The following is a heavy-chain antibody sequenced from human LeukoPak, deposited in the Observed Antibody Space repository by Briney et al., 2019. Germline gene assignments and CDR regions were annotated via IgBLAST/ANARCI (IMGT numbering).Heavy chain of an antibody. CDR3: AKAPMDDYGDYYFDY. D-gene: IGHD4-17*01. J-gene: IGHJ4*02. Sequence: GGSLRLSCAASGFTFSSYAMSWVRQAPGKGLEWVSAISGSGGSTYYADSVKGRFSISRDNSKNTLYLQMNSLRAEDTAVYYCAKAPMDDYGDYYFDYWGQGTLVTVSS. CDR1: GFTFSSYA. V-gene: IGHV3-23*01. CDR2: ISGSGGST.